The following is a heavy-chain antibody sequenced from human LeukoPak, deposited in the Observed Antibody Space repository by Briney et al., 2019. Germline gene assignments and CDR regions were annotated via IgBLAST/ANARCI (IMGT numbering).Heavy chain of an antibody. V-gene: IGHV1-18*01. CDR1: VYTFTSYG. D-gene: IGHD1-26*01. J-gene: IGHJ4*02. Sequence: ASVTVACTASVYTFTSYGICWVRQAPAQGLEWMGWISAYNGNTNYAQKLQGRVTMTTDTSTSTAYMELRSLRSDDTAVYYCARGGKWELHLDYWGQGTLVTVSS. CDR2: ISAYNGNT. CDR3: ARGGKWELHLDY.